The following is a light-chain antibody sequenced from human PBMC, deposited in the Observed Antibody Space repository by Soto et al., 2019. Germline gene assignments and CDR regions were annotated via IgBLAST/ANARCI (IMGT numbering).Light chain of an antibody. CDR1: RSDIGDSNF. J-gene: IGLJ6*01. Sequence: QSVLTQPASVSGSAGQSVTISCTGPRSDIGDSNFISWYQHSPGKAPRLLIYEVNNRPSGVSRRFSGSKAGNTASLTISGLLEDDEADYFCASFRSGTILVFGSGTKLTVL. CDR3: ASFRSGTILV. V-gene: IGLV2-14*01. CDR2: EVN.